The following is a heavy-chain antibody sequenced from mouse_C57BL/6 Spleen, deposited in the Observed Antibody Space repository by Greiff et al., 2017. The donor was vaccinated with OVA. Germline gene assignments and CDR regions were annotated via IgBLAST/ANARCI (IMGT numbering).Heavy chain of an antibody. D-gene: IGHD3-2*02. CDR2: IDPSDSYT. Sequence: VQLQQPGAELVMPGASVKLSCKASGYTFTSYWMHWVKQRPGQGLEWIGEIDPSDSYTNYNQKFKGKSTLTVDKSSSTAYMQLSSLTSEDSAVYYCARYQATSYAMDYWGQGTSVTVSS. CDR1: GYTFTSYW. V-gene: IGHV1-69*01. CDR3: ARYQATSYAMDY. J-gene: IGHJ4*01.